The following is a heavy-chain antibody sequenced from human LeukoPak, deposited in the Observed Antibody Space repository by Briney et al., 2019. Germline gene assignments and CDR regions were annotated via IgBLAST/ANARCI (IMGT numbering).Heavy chain of an antibody. D-gene: IGHD6-19*01. CDR2: ISGSGGST. Sequence: GGSLRLSCAASGFTFSSYAMSWVRQAPGKGLEWVSAISGSGGSTYYADSVKGRFTISRDSSKNTLYLQMNSLRAEDTAVYYCAKDGYSSGWFNTYWGQGTLVTVSS. CDR1: GFTFSSYA. V-gene: IGHV3-23*01. J-gene: IGHJ4*02. CDR3: AKDGYSSGWFNTY.